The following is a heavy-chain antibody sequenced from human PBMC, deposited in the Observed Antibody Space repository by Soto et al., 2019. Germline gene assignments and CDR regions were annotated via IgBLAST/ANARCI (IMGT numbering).Heavy chain of an antibody. CDR1: GYSFRIYA. J-gene: IGHJ4*01. Sequence: AASVRVSCKASGYSFRIYAMHWVRQAPGQRLEWLGWVNAGDGDTEFSQKFQGRVTMARDTSANTAYMELSSLTVEDTAVYYCVRGLSSAAPYWGQGTLGTVSS. V-gene: IGHV1-3*01. CDR3: VRGLSSAAPY. D-gene: IGHD6-13*01. CDR2: VNAGDGDT.